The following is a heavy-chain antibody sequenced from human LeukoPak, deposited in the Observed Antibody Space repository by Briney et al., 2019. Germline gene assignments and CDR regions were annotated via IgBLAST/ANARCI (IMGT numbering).Heavy chain of an antibody. CDR1: GFPFSSYA. J-gene: IGHJ4*02. CDR3: VRSLDS. Sequence: PGGSLRLSCAASGFPFSSYAMNWVRQAPGKGLEWVSVIAGSDGFTQYADSVKGRFTISRDNSKNTVYLQMNRLSVEDTALYYCVRSLDSWGQGTLVTVSS. V-gene: IGHV3-23*01. CDR2: IAGSDGFT.